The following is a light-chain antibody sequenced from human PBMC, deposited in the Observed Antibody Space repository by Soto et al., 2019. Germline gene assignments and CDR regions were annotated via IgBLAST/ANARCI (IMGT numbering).Light chain of an antibody. V-gene: IGLV2-8*01. CDR3: SSYGGYNNVI. CDR2: EVS. Sequence: QSALTQPPSASGSPGQSVTISCTGTSSDVGGYNYVSWYQQHPDKAPKLIIYEVSKRPSGVPDRFSGSKSGNTASLTVSGIQAEDESDYYCSSYGGYNNVIFGGGTKLTVL. CDR1: SSDVGGYNY. J-gene: IGLJ2*01.